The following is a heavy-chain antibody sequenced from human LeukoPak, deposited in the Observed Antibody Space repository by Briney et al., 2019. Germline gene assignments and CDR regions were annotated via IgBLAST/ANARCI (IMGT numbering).Heavy chain of an antibody. CDR3: ARDGGGIVVVPAAGWFDP. CDR2: INSDGSSA. J-gene: IGHJ5*02. D-gene: IGHD2-2*01. V-gene: IGHV3-74*01. Sequence: GGSLRLSCAASGFTFSSYWMRWVRQAPGKGLVWVSRINSDGSSASYADSVKGRFTISRDNAKNTLYLQMNSLRAEDTAVYYCARDGGGIVVVPAAGWFDPWGQGTLVTVSS. CDR1: GFTFSSYW.